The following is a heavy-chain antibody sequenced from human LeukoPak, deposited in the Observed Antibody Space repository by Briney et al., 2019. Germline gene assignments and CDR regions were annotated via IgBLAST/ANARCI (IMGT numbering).Heavy chain of an antibody. CDR2: IDPSDSYT. D-gene: IGHD6-13*01. CDR1: GYRFTSYW. J-gene: IGHJ4*02. CDR3: ARESIAAAPEGY. Sequence: GASLQISCKGSGYRFTSYWISWVRQMPGKGLEWMGRIDPSDSYTNYSPSFQGHVTISADKSISTAYLQWSSLKASDTAMYYCARESIAAAPEGYWGQGTLVTVSS. V-gene: IGHV5-10-1*01.